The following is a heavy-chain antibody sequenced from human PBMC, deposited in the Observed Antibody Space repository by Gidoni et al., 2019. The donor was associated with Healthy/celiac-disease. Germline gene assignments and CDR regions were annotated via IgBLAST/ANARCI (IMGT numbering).Heavy chain of an antibody. V-gene: IGHV3-74*01. CDR1: GFTFSSYW. Sequence: EVQLVESGGGLVQPGGSLRLSCAASGFTFSSYWMHWVRQAPGKGLVWVSRINSDGSSTSYADSVKGRFTIYRDNAKNTLYLQMNSLRAEDTAVDYCARDLDRGSGWYSYYYYGMDVWGQGTTVTVSS. D-gene: IGHD6-19*01. J-gene: IGHJ6*02. CDR3: ARDLDRGSGWYSYYYYGMDV. CDR2: INSDGSST.